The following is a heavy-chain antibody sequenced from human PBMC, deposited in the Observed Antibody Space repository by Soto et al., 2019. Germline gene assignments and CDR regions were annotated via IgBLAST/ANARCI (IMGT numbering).Heavy chain of an antibody. Sequence: QVQLQQWGAGLLKPSETLSLTCAVYGGSFSGYYWSWIRQPPGKGLEWIGEINHSGSTNYNPSLNSRVTISVDTSKNQFSLKLSSVTAADTAVYYCARGRGGYSYGDLYFDYWGQGTLVTVSS. V-gene: IGHV4-34*01. CDR2: INHSGST. CDR1: GGSFSGYY. CDR3: ARGRGGYSYGDLYFDY. D-gene: IGHD5-18*01. J-gene: IGHJ4*02.